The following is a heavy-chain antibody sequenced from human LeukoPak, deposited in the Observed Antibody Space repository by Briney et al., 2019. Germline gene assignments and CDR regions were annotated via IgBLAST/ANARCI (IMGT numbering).Heavy chain of an antibody. J-gene: IGHJ4*02. V-gene: IGHV3-48*01. Sequence: GGSLRLSCAASGFTFNRYSMNWVRQAPGKGLEWVSYIAYTGTIHCADSVKGRFTISRDDAKNSLYLHMNSLGAEDTAVYYCTRDPRALDYWGQGTLVTVSS. CDR1: GFTFNRYS. CDR3: TRDPRALDY. CDR2: IAYTGTI.